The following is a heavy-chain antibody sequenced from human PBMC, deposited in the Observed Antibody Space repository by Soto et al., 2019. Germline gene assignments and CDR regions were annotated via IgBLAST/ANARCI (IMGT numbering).Heavy chain of an antibody. CDR1: GGTFSSYA. CDR3: ARDGPPTPVTPGDDY. D-gene: IGHD4-17*01. J-gene: IGHJ4*02. V-gene: IGHV1-69*01. Sequence: QVQLVQSGAEVKKPGSSVKVSCKASGGTFSSYAISWVRQAPGQGLEWMGGIIPICGTANYAQKFQGRVTITADESTSTAYMELSSLRSEDTAVYYCARDGPPTPVTPGDDYWGQGTLVTVSS. CDR2: IIPICGTA.